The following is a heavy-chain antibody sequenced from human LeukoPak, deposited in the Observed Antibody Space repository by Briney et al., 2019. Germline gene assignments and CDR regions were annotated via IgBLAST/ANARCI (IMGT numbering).Heavy chain of an antibody. CDR2: IYYSGST. J-gene: IGHJ4*02. V-gene: IGHV4-39*01. Sequence: NPSETLSLTCTVSGGSISSSSYYWGWIRQPPGKGLEWIGSIYYSGSTYYNPSLKSRVTISVDTSENQFSLKLSSVTAADTAVYYCARTYYYDSSGYYYGGWFDYWGQGTLVTVSS. D-gene: IGHD3-22*01. CDR3: ARTYYYDSSGYYYGGWFDY. CDR1: GGSISSSSYY.